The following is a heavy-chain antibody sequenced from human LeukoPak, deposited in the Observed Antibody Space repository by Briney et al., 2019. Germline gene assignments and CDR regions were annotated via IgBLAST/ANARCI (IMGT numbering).Heavy chain of an antibody. J-gene: IGHJ4*02. CDR2: IRYDGSNK. Sequence: GGSLRLSCAASGFTFSSYGMHWVRQAPGKGLERVAFIRYDGSNKYYADSVKGRFTISRDNSKNTLYLQMNSLRAEDTAVYYCAKGSRYCTNGVCYTGYYFDYWGQGTLVTVSS. V-gene: IGHV3-30*02. D-gene: IGHD2-8*01. CDR3: AKGSRYCTNGVCYTGYYFDY. CDR1: GFTFSSYG.